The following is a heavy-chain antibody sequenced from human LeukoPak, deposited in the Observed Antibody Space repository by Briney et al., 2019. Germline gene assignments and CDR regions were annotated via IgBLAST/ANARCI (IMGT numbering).Heavy chain of an antibody. J-gene: IGHJ4*02. CDR2: IYWYDDK. CDR1: GFSLSTSGVG. D-gene: IGHD3-22*01. V-gene: IGHV2-5*01. CDR3: AHSYYASSGYPLTPFRWDH. Sequence: SGPTLVNPTQTLTLTCTFSGFSLSTSGVGVGWIRQPPGKALEWLALIYWYDDKRYSPSLKSRLTITKDTSKNQVVLTMTNMDPVDTATYYCAHSYYASSGYPLTPFRWDHWGQGTLVTVSS.